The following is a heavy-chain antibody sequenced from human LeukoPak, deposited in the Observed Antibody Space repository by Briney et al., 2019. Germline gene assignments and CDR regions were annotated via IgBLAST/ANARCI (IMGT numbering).Heavy chain of an antibody. CDR3: AKDIRWELLHAFDI. CDR1: GFTFDDYA. J-gene: IGHJ3*02. V-gene: IGHV3-9*03. CDR2: ISWNSGSI. Sequence: GRSLRLSCAASGFTFDDYAMHWVRQAPGKGLEWVSGISWNSGSIGYADSVKGRFTISRDNAKNSLYLQVNSLRAEDMALYYCAKDIRWELLHAFDIWGQGTMVTVSS. D-gene: IGHD1-26*01.